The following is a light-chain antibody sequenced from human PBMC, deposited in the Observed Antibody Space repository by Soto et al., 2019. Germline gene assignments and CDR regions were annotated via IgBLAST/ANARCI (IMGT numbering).Light chain of an antibody. CDR3: QQYYTSPTWT. J-gene: IGKJ1*01. CDR1: QSILYSSNNKNY. V-gene: IGKV4-1*01. CDR2: LSS. Sequence: ILMTQSPDSLAVSLGERATINCKSSQSILYSSNNKNYLAWYQQKPGQPPKLLIYLSSTRESGVPDRFSGRGSETDFTLTISSLQAEDVAIYYCQQYYTSPTWTFGQGTKVDIK.